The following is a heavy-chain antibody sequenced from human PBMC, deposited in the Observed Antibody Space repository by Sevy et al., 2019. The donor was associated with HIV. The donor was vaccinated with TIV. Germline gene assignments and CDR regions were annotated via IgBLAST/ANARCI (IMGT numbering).Heavy chain of an antibody. CDR2: ISAYNGNT. CDR3: ARNYDFWSGPGGGPAGWFDP. CDR1: GYTFTSYG. V-gene: IGHV1-18*01. J-gene: IGHJ5*02. Sequence: ASVKVSCKASGYTFTSYGISWVRQAPGQGLEWMGWISAYNGNTNYAQKLQGRVTMTTDTSTSTAYMELRSLRSDDTAVYYCARNYDFWSGPGGGPAGWFDPWGQGTLVTVSS. D-gene: IGHD3-3*01.